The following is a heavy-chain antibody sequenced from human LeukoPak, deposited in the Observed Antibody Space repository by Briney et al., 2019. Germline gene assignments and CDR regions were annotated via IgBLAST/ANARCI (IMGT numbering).Heavy chain of an antibody. J-gene: IGHJ6*03. Sequence: GESLKISCKGSGYSFTSYWIGWVRQMPGKGLEWMGIIYPGVSDTRYSPSFQGQVTISADKSISTAYLQWSSLKASDTAMYYCARLGCSSTSCRRFGYYYYYMDVWGKGTTVTVSS. CDR1: GYSFTSYW. CDR3: ARLGCSSTSCRRFGYYYYYMDV. V-gene: IGHV5-51*01. D-gene: IGHD2-2*01. CDR2: IYPGVSDT.